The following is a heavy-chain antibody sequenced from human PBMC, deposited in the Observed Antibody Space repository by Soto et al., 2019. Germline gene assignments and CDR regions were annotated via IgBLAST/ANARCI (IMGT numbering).Heavy chain of an antibody. CDR1: GFTFSSYA. D-gene: IGHD3-3*01. CDR3: AKHKSFELRFLEWLFPHDY. Sequence: PGGSLRLSCAASGFTFSSYAMSWVRQAPGKGLEWVSAISGSGGSTYYADSVKGRFTISRDNSKNTLYLQMNSLRAEDTAVYYCAKHKSFELRFLEWLFPHDYWGQGTLVTVSS. V-gene: IGHV3-23*01. J-gene: IGHJ4*02. CDR2: ISGSGGST.